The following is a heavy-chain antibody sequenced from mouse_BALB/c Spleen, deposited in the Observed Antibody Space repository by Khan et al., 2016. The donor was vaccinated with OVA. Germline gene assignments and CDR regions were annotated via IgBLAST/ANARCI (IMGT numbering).Heavy chain of an antibody. J-gene: IGHJ4*01. CDR2: ISTGGHYT. Sequence: EVELVESGGGVVKPGGSLKLSCSASGFTFSSFAMSWVRQTPEKRLEWVATISTGGHYTFYPDSVKGRFTISSDNARTNRYLQMSSLRSEETDMYYCARSCIYYYGMDYWGQGTSVTVSS. D-gene: IGHD4-1*02. V-gene: IGHV5-9-3*01. CDR1: GFTFSSFA. CDR3: ARSCIYYYGMDY.